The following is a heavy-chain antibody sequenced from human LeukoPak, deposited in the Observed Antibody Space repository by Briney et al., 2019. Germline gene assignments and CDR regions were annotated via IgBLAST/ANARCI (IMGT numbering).Heavy chain of an antibody. CDR1: GYTLTELS. Sequence: ASVKVSCKVSGYTLTELSMHWVRQAPGKGLEWMGGFDPEDGETIYAQKFQGRVTMTEDTSTDTAYMELSSLRSEDTAVYYCATDCCGSGSYGDYWGQGTLDTVSS. CDR2: FDPEDGET. D-gene: IGHD3-10*01. V-gene: IGHV1-24*01. J-gene: IGHJ4*02. CDR3: ATDCCGSGSYGDY.